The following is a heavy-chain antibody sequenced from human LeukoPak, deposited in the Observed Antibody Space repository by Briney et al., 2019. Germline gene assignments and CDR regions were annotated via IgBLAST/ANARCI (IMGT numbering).Heavy chain of an antibody. CDR3: AKDVPRSGWAFDI. Sequence: SGGSLRLSCAASGFTFSSYAMSWVRQAPGKGLEWVSAITGSGGSTYYADSVKGRFTISRDNSKNTLYLQMHSLRAEDTALYYCAKDVPRSGWAFDIWGQGTMVTVSS. V-gene: IGHV3-23*01. D-gene: IGHD6-19*01. CDR2: ITGSGGST. J-gene: IGHJ3*02. CDR1: GFTFSSYA.